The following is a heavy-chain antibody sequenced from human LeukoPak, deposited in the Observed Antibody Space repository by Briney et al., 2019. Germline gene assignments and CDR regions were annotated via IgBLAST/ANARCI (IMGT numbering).Heavy chain of an antibody. CDR2: INTVASYI. D-gene: IGHD3-22*01. Sequence: GGSLRLSCAASGFTFSSYSFNWVLQDPGKGLEWVSSINTVASYIYYADSVRGRFTISRDNAENSLWLQMNGLRAEDSAVYYCARLRRNSDRSGFYYYYDNWGQGTLVTVSS. CDR3: ARLRRNSDRSGFYYYYDN. J-gene: IGHJ4*02. CDR1: GFTFSSYS. V-gene: IGHV3-21*01.